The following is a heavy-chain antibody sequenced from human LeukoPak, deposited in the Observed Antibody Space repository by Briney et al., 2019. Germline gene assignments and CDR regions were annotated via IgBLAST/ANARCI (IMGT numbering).Heavy chain of an antibody. CDR2: ISYDGSNK. CDR3: ARDPPGSRSAGGLD. Sequence: PGGSLRLSCAASGFTFSSYAMSWVRQAPGKGLEWVAVISYDGSNKYYADSVKGRFTISRDNSKNTLYLQMNSLRAEDTAVYYCARDPPGSRSAGGLDWGQGTLVTVSS. CDR1: GFTFSSYA. D-gene: IGHD3-16*01. J-gene: IGHJ4*02. V-gene: IGHV3-30-3*01.